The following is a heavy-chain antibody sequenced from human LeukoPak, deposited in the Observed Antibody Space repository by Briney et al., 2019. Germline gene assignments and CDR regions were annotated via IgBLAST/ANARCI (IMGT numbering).Heavy chain of an antibody. D-gene: IGHD3-10*01. J-gene: IGHJ6*03. CDR2: IYTSGST. CDR1: GGSLSSYY. V-gene: IGHV4-4*07. CDR3: ARATYGSGSPYYYYYYMDV. Sequence: SETLSLTCTVSGGSLSSYYWSWIRQPAGKGLEWIGRIYTSGSTSYNPSLTSRVTMSVDTSKNQFSLKLSSVTAADTAVYYCARATYGSGSPYYYYYYMDVWGKGTTVTVSS.